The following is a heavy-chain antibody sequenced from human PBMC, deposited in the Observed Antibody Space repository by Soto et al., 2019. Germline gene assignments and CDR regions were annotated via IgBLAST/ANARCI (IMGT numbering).Heavy chain of an antibody. Sequence: QVQLVESGGGLVKPGGSLTLSCVASGFTFSDYYMAWIRQTPGKGLEWVPYTSVDGVDRFYADSVKGRFTISRDNARKSLSLQMNSLRDEDTAVYYCARPNGESMRYYHGMDVWGQGTTVIVSS. CDR3: ARPNGESMRYYHGMDV. CDR2: TSVDGVDR. D-gene: IGHD3-10*01. CDR1: GFTFSDYY. J-gene: IGHJ6*02. V-gene: IGHV3-11*01.